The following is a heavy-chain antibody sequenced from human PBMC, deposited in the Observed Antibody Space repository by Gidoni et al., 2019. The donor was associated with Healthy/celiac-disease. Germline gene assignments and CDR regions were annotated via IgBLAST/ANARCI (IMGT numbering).Heavy chain of an antibody. Sequence: QLQLQESGPGLVKPSETLSLTCTVSGCSISSSTYYWGWIRQPPGKGLEWIGSIYYSGSTYYNPSLKSRVTISVDTSKNQFSLKLSSVTAADTAVYYCARQDIVVVVAATGDAFDIWGQGTMVTVSS. V-gene: IGHV4-39*01. CDR2: IYYSGST. CDR1: GCSISSSTYY. D-gene: IGHD2-15*01. J-gene: IGHJ3*02. CDR3: ARQDIVVVVAATGDAFDI.